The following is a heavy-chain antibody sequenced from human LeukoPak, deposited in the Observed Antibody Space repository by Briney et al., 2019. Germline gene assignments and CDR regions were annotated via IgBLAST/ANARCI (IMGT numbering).Heavy chain of an antibody. CDR3: SREGEYSNRLDP. V-gene: IGHV4-61*02. CDR2: FYVSGST. D-gene: IGHD4-11*01. J-gene: IGHJ5*02. Sequence: PSETPSLTCTVSGGSISSGSYYWSWVRQPAGKGLEWIGRFYVSGSTDYNPSLKSRVSISIDTSKNQFSLKLTSVTAADTAVYYCSREGEYSNRLDPWGQGTLVTVSS. CDR1: GGSISSGSYY.